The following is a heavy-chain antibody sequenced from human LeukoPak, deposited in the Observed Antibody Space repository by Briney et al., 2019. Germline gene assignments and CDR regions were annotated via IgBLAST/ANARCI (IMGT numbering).Heavy chain of an antibody. CDR2: NSSNGGST. J-gene: IGHJ4*02. V-gene: IGHV3-64D*06. CDR3: VKLDY. Sequence: GGSLRLSCSASGFTFSSYAMHWVRQAPGKGLEYVSANSSNGGSTYYADSVKGRFTISRDNSKNTLYLQMSSLRAEDTAVYYCVKLDYWGQGTLVTVSS. CDR1: GFTFSSYA.